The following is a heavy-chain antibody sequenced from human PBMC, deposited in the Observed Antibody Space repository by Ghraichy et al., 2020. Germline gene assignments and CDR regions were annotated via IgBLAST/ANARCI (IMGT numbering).Heavy chain of an antibody. CDR1: GFTFSSYA. J-gene: IGHJ6*03. CDR3: AKDLLELRHYYYMDV. D-gene: IGHD1-7*01. Sequence: GGSLRLSCAASGFTFSSYAMSWVRQAPGKGLEWVSAISGSGGSTYYADSVKGRFTISRDNSKNTLYLQMNSLRAEDTAVYYCAKDLLELRHYYYMDVWGKGTTVTVSS. CDR2: ISGSGGST. V-gene: IGHV3-23*01.